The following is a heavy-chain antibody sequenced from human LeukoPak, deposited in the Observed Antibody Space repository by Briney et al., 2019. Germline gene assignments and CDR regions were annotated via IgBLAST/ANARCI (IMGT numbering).Heavy chain of an antibody. CDR1: GFTVSSNY. CDR3: ARSGSSWFEYYFDY. Sequence: GGSLRLSCAASGFTVSSNYMSWVRQAPGKGLGWVSVIYSGGSTYYADSVKGRFTISRDNSKNTLYLQMNSLRAEDTAVYYCARSGSSWFEYYFDYWGQGTLVTVSS. D-gene: IGHD6-13*01. V-gene: IGHV3-53*01. J-gene: IGHJ4*02. CDR2: IYSGGST.